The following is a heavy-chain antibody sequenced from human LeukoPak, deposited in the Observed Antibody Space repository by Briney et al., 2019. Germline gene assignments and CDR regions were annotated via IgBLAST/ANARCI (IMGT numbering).Heavy chain of an antibody. Sequence: SVKVSCKASGGTFSTNAISWVRQAPGQGLEWMGRIIPIFDIANYAQKFQGRVTITADKSTSTAYMELSSLRSEDTAVYYCARDRGDGGYNDGMDVWGQGSTVTVSS. CDR2: IIPIFDIA. V-gene: IGHV1-69*04. D-gene: IGHD3-10*01. CDR3: ARDRGDGGYNDGMDV. J-gene: IGHJ6*02. CDR1: GGTFSTNA.